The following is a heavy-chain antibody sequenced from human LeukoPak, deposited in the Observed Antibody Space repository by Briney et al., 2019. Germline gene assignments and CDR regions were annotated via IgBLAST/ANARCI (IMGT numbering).Heavy chain of an antibody. V-gene: IGHV3-9*01. J-gene: IGHJ4*02. CDR2: ISWNSGSI. Sequence: GRSLRLSCAASGFTFDDYAMHWVRQAPGKGLEWVSGISWNSGSIGYADSVRGRFTISRDDAKNSLYLQMNSLGAEDTAVYYCARDPDGGNTLDYWGQGTLVTVSS. D-gene: IGHD4-23*01. CDR1: GFTFDDYA. CDR3: ARDPDGGNTLDY.